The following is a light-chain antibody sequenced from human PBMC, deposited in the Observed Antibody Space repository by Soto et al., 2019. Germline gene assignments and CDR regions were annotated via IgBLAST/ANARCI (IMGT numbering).Light chain of an antibody. Sequence: DIQMTQSPSSLSASVGDRVTITCRASQSISSYLNWYQQKPGKAPKLLIYAASSLQSGVPSRFSGSGSETDFTLTISSLQPEDFATYSCQQSYNTTWTFGQGTKVEIQ. J-gene: IGKJ1*01. CDR2: AAS. CDR3: QQSYNTTWT. CDR1: QSISSY. V-gene: IGKV1-39*01.